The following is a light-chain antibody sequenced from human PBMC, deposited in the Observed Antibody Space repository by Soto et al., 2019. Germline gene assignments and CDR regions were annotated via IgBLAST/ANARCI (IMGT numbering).Light chain of an antibody. J-gene: IGKJ2*01. CDR3: MQGTHWPYT. Sequence: DVVMTQSPLSLPATLGQPASISCRSTQSLVHSDGNTHLNWFQQRPGQSPRRLICKVSNRESGVPDRFSGSASGTDFTLKISRVEAEDVGVYYCMQGTHWPYTFGQGTKLEIK. V-gene: IGKV2-30*02. CDR1: QSLVHSDGNTH. CDR2: KVS.